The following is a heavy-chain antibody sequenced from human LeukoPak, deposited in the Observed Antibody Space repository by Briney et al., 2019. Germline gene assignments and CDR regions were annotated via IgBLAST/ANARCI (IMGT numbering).Heavy chain of an antibody. CDR3: ARGQLSVTYYHY. D-gene: IGHD1-26*01. Sequence: EASVKVSCKASGYTFTVYYMHWVRQAPGQGLEWMGRINPNSGGTNYAQKFQGRVTMTRDTSTTTVYMQLSSLRSEDTAIYYCARGQLSVTYYHYWGQGALVTVSS. CDR2: INPNSGGT. J-gene: IGHJ4*02. CDR1: GYTFTVYY. V-gene: IGHV1-2*06.